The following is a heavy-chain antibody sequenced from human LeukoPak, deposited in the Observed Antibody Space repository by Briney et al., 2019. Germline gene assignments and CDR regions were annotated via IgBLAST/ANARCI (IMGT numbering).Heavy chain of an antibody. CDR3: ARVFTVTRENWFDP. J-gene: IGHJ5*02. CDR2: INPNSGGT. V-gene: IGHV1-2*02. CDR1: GGTFSSYA. D-gene: IGHD4-17*01. Sequence: GASVKVSCKASGGTFSSYAISWVRQAPGQGLEWMGWINPNSGGTNYAQKFQGRVTMTRDTSISTAYMELSRLRSDDTAVYYCARVFTVTRENWFDPWGQGTLVTVSS.